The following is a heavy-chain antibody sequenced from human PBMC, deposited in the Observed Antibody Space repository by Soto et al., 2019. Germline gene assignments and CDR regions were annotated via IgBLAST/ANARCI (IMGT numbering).Heavy chain of an antibody. CDR3: ARHSLDPYDYVRGSYRYLDY. D-gene: IGHD3-16*02. CDR2: IYSSGST. Sequence: QLQLQESGPGLVKPSETLSLTCTVSGASFSSRSFYWGWIRQPPGKGLEWIGSIYSSGSTYYNPSLQSRVTISVDTSKSQFSLKLSSVTAADTALYYCARHSLDPYDYVRGSYRYLDYWGQGTLVTVSS. CDR1: GASFSSRSFY. V-gene: IGHV4-39*01. J-gene: IGHJ4*02.